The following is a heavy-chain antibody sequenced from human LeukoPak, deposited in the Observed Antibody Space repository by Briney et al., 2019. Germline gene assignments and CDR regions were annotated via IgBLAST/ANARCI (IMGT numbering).Heavy chain of an antibody. J-gene: IGHJ4*02. Sequence: PSESLSLTCTVSGGSISSSSAYWGWIRQPPGKGLEWIGNIYDSKNTYYNPSLKSRVTISADTSKNQFSLTLGSVSATDTAVYYCVSPRGFSYGDFDYWGQGTLVTVSS. CDR1: GGSISSSSAY. CDR2: IYDSKNT. D-gene: IGHD5-18*01. V-gene: IGHV4-39*01. CDR3: VSPRGFSYGDFDY.